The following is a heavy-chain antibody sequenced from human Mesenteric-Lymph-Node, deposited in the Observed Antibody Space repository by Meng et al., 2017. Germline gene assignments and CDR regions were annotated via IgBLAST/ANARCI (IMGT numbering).Heavy chain of an antibody. J-gene: IGHJ6*02. CDR3: ARSRRSSGWYSPYYYYGMDV. D-gene: IGHD6-19*01. V-gene: IGHV3-23*01. CDR2: ISGSGSTI. Sequence: GESLKISCAASGFTFSSYAMSWVRQAPGKGLEWVSAISGSGSTIYYADSVKGRFTISRDNAKNSLYLQMNSLRAEDTAVYYCARSRRSSGWYSPYYYYGMDVWGQGTTVTVSS. CDR1: GFTFSSYA.